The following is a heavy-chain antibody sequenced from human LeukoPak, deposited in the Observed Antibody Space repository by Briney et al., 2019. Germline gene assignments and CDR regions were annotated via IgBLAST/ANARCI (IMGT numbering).Heavy chain of an antibody. Sequence: GGSLRLSCAASGFTFSSYGMHWVRQAPGKGLEWVAVISYDGSNKYYADSVKGRFTISRDNSKNTLYLQMNSLRAEDTAVYYCANTVEMATIDSAFDIWGQGTMVTVSS. D-gene: IGHD5-24*01. CDR1: GFTFSSYG. CDR2: ISYDGSNK. J-gene: IGHJ3*02. V-gene: IGHV3-30*18. CDR3: ANTVEMATIDSAFDI.